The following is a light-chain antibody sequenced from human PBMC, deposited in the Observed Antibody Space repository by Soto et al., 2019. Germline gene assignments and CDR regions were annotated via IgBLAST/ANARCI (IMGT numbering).Light chain of an antibody. CDR3: HSYDSTLSASI. J-gene: IGLJ2*01. CDR1: SSNIGAGYD. V-gene: IGLV1-40*01. Sequence: QLVLTQPPSVSGAPGQRVTISCTGSSSNIGAGYDVHWYHQLPGTAPTLLIFGNTNRPPRVPDRFSGSKSGTSASLAINGLQADDETNYYCHSYDSTLSASIFGGGTKVTVL. CDR2: GNT.